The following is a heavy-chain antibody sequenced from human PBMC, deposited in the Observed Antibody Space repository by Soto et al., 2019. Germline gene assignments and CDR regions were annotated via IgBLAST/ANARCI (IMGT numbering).Heavy chain of an antibody. D-gene: IGHD3-3*01. J-gene: IGHJ6*02. CDR1: GYTFTSYG. V-gene: IGHV1-18*01. CDR3: ARVTSYYDFWSEPYGMDV. Sequence: QVQLVQSGAEVKKPGASVKVSCKASGYTFTSYGISWVRQAPGQGLEWMGWISAYNGNTNYAQKLQGRVTMTTDTXTXTXFMELRSLRSDDTAVYYCARVTSYYDFWSEPYGMDVWGQGTTVTVSS. CDR2: ISAYNGNT.